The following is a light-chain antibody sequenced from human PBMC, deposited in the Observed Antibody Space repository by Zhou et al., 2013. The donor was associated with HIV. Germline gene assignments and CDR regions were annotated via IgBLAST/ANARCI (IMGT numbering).Light chain of an antibody. CDR2: EVS. Sequence: QSALTQPPSASGSPGQSVTISCTGTSSDVGGYNYVSWYQQHPGKAPKVIIYEVSKRPSGVSDRFSGSKSGNTASLTVSGLQAEDEADYYCSSYTSDNTRVFGGGTKVTVL. CDR1: SSDVGGYNY. CDR3: SSYTSDNTRV. J-gene: IGLJ2*01. V-gene: IGLV2-8*01.